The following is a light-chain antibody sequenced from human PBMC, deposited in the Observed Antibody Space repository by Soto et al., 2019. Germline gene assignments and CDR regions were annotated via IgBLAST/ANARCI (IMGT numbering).Light chain of an antibody. J-gene: IGKJ1*01. V-gene: IGKV3-20*01. CDR1: QSVSSN. CDR2: GAS. CDR3: QQYGSSGT. Sequence: EIVMTQSPATLSVSQGERATLSCRASQSVSSNLAWYQQKPGQAPRLLIYGASNRATGIPDRFSGSGSGTDFTLTISRLEPEDFAVYYCQQYGSSGTFGQGTQVDIK.